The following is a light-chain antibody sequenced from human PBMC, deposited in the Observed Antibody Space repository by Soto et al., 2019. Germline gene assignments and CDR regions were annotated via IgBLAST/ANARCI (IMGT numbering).Light chain of an antibody. CDR1: SSDVGSYNL. CDR3: CSYAGSTTLV. J-gene: IGLJ2*01. Sequence: QSALTQPASVSGSPGQSITISCTGTSSDVGSYNLVSWYQQHPGKAPKVIIYEVIKRPSGVSNRISGSKSGNTASLTISGLQAEDEADYYCCSYAGSTTLVFGGGTKVTVL. V-gene: IGLV2-23*02. CDR2: EVI.